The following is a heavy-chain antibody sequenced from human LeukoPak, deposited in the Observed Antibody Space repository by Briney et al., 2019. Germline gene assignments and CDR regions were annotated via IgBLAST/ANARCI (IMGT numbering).Heavy chain of an antibody. CDR2: FDPEDGET. J-gene: IGHJ2*01. D-gene: IGHD4-17*01. CDR1: GYTLTELS. Sequence: ASAKVSCKVSGYTLTELSMHWVRQAPGKGLEWMGGFDPEDGETIYAQKFQGRVTMTEDTSTDTAYMELSSLRSEDTAVYYCATPPPKLKHYGDYYWYFDLWGRGTLVTVSS. CDR3: ATPPPKLKHYGDYYWYFDL. V-gene: IGHV1-24*01.